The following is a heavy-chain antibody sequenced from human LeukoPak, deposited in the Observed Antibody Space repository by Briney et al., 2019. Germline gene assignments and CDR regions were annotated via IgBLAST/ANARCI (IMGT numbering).Heavy chain of an antibody. CDR2: IYSGGGT. Sequence: GGSLRLSCAASGFTFSNYATSWVRQAPGKGLEWVSVIYSGGGTDYADSVKGRFTISRDNSKNTLYLQMNSLRAEDTAVYYCARAVGVTAIHNAFDIWGQGTMVTVSS. D-gene: IGHD2-21*02. CDR1: GFTFSNYA. CDR3: ARAVGVTAIHNAFDI. J-gene: IGHJ3*02. V-gene: IGHV3-66*02.